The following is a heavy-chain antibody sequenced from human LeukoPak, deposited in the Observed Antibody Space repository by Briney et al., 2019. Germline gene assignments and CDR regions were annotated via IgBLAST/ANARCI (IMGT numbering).Heavy chain of an antibody. CDR1: GFTLSSYS. V-gene: IGHV3-21*04. CDR2: ISSSSSYI. CDR3: ARDLNTAVEY. J-gene: IGHJ4*02. D-gene: IGHD5-18*01. Sequence: GGSLRLSCAASGFTLSSYSMNWVRQAPGKGLEWVSSISSSSSYIYYADSVKGRFTISRDNAKNSLYLQMNSLRAEDTAVYYCARDLNTAVEYWGQGTLVTVSS.